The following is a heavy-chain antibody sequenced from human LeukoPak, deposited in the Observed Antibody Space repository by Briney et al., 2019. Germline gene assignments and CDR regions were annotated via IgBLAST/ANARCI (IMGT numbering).Heavy chain of an antibody. D-gene: IGHD1-14*01. CDR2: IIPIVGTA. J-gene: IGHJ3*02. CDR3: ARDLRRTSARNDAFDI. Sequence: GASVKVSCKASGGTFSSYAISWVRQAPGQGLEWMGGIIPIVGTANYAQKFQGRVTITTDESTSTAYMELSSLRSEDTAVYYCARDLRRTSARNDAFDIWGQGTMVTVSS. CDR1: GGTFSSYA. V-gene: IGHV1-69*05.